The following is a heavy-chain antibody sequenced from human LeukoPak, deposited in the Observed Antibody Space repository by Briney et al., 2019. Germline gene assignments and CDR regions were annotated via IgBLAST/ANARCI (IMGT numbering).Heavy chain of an antibody. V-gene: IGHV4-59*08. CDR2: IYYSGST. CDR3: ARAVSGRFDY. Sequence: SETLSLTCTVSGGSMSPYHWGLIRQPPGKGLEWTGYIYYSGSTKYNPSLKSRVTISVDTSKNQFSLKLSSVTAADTAIYYCARAVSGRFDYWGQGTLVTVSS. D-gene: IGHD6-19*01. CDR1: GGSMSPYH. J-gene: IGHJ4*02.